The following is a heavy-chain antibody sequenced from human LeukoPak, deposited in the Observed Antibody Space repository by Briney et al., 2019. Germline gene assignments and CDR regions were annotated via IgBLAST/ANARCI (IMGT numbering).Heavy chain of an antibody. CDR2: ISGSGGRT. D-gene: IGHD3-22*01. J-gene: IGHJ4*02. Sequence: GGSLRLSCAASGFTFSSYAMSWVRQAPGEGLEGVSAISGSGGRTYDADFGKGRFTISRDNYKNTLYLQMNSLRAEDTAVYCCAKGESVVTKFDYWGQGTLVTVSS. V-gene: IGHV3-23*01. CDR1: GFTFSSYA. CDR3: AKGESVVTKFDY.